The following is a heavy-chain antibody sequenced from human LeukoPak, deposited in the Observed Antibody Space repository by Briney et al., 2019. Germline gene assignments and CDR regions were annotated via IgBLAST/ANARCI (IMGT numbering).Heavy chain of an antibody. CDR2: ISGSGGST. CDR1: GFTFSSYA. CDR3: AKGYSYGYANDY. V-gene: IGHV3-23*01. Sequence: GGSLRLPCAASGFTFSSYAMSWVRQAPGKGLEWVSAISGSGGSTYYADSVKGRFTISRDNSKNTLYLQMNSLRAEDTAVYYCAKGYSYGYANDYWGQGTLVTVSS. J-gene: IGHJ4*02. D-gene: IGHD5-18*01.